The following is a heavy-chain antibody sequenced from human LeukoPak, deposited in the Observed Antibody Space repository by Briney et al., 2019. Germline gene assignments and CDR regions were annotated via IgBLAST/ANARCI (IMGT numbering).Heavy chain of an antibody. Sequence: PGGSLRLSCAASGFTFSTSTMNWVRQAPGKGLEWVSSITSSSGHIYYADSVKGRFTIFRDNAKNSLYLQMNSLRAEDTAVYYCAREIAVAGRDYWGQGTLVTVSS. V-gene: IGHV3-21*01. D-gene: IGHD6-19*01. J-gene: IGHJ4*02. CDR3: AREIAVAGRDY. CDR2: ITSSSGHI. CDR1: GFTFSTST.